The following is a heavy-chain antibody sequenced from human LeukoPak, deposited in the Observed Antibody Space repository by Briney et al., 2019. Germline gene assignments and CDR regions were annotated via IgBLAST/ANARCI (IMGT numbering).Heavy chain of an antibody. CDR3: ARHGLRVRGVMGFDY. D-gene: IGHD3-10*01. J-gene: IGHJ4*02. CDR1: GGSFSGYY. V-gene: IGHV4-34*01. CDR2: INHSGST. Sequence: SETLSLTCAVYGGSFSGYYWSWIRQPPGKGLEWIGEINHSGSTNYNPSLKSRVTISVDTSKNQFSLKLSSVTAADTAVYYCARHGLRVRGVMGFDYWGQGTLVTVSS.